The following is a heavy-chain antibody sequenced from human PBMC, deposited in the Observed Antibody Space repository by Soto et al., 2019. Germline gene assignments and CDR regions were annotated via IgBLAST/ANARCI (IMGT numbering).Heavy chain of an antibody. CDR2: ISYDGSNK. CDR3: AKEGSDYDILTGSGYYGMDV. D-gene: IGHD3-9*01. Sequence: PGGSLRLSCAASGFTFSSYGMHWVRQAPGKGLEWVAVISYDGSNKYYADSVKGRFTISRDNSKNTLYLQMNSLRAEDTAVYKNAKEGSDYDILTGSGYYGMDVWGQGTTVTVSS. J-gene: IGHJ6*02. CDR1: GFTFSSYG. V-gene: IGHV3-30*18.